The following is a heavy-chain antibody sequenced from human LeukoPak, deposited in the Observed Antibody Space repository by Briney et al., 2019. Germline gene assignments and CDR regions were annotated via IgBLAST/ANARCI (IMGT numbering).Heavy chain of an antibody. Sequence: GGSLRLSCAASGFTFSTYTMNWVRQAPGKGLEWVSSISSSSSYIYYADSVKGRFTISRDNAKKSLYLQMNSLRAEDTAVYYCARATTYDILTGFSDYWGQGTLVTVSS. D-gene: IGHD3-9*01. V-gene: IGHV3-21*01. CDR1: GFTFSTYT. CDR2: ISSSSSYI. CDR3: ARATTYDILTGFSDY. J-gene: IGHJ4*02.